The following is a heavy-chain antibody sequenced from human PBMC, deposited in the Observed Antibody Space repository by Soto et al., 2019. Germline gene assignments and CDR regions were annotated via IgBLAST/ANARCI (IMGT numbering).Heavy chain of an antibody. CDR1: GFTFSTIA. D-gene: IGHD1-26*01. CDR2: ISPSGDYA. J-gene: IGHJ6*02. V-gene: IGHV3-23*01. CDR3: VKATSGGLLYYGMEV. Sequence: EVQLLESGGGFEQPGGSLRLSCAASGFTFSTIAMAWVRQAPGKGLEWVSSISPSGDYAYFADSVKGRFTMSRDNSKKTVYLQLDRLRVEDTATYYCVKATSGGLLYYGMEVWGQGTTVTVSS.